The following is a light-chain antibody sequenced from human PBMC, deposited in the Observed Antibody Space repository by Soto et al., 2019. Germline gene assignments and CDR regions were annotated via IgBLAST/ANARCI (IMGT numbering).Light chain of an antibody. CDR3: QQSYDYPYT. V-gene: IGKV1-39*01. CDR2: AAS. CDR1: QRVSNY. J-gene: IGKJ2*01. Sequence: DIQVTQSPSSLPASVGERVTITCRASQRVSNYLNWYQHEPGKPPKLLIYAASSLQRGVPPRFSGSGSGTDFTLTISSLQPEDFATYYCQQSYDYPYTFGQGTKVDIK.